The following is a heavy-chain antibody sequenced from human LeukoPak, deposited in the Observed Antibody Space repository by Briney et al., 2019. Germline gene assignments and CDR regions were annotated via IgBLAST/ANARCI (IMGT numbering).Heavy chain of an antibody. J-gene: IGHJ2*01. Sequence: SGGSLRLSCAASGFTFSSYSMNWVRQAPGKGLEWVSSISSSSSYIYYADSVKGRFTISRDNAKSSLYLQMDSLRVEDTAVYYCVRYYTRNSWYFDLWGRGTLVTVSS. CDR3: VRYYTRNSWYFDL. V-gene: IGHV3-21*01. CDR2: ISSSSSYI. D-gene: IGHD1-7*01. CDR1: GFTFSSYS.